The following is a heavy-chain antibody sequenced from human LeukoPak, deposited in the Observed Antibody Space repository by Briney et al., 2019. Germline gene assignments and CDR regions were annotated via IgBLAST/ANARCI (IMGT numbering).Heavy chain of an antibody. J-gene: IGHJ4*02. D-gene: IGHD2-2*02. V-gene: IGHV3-30*03. CDR3: ARTPTNWYTLDY. CDR1: GFTFSGYA. CDR2: ILHDGSKK. Sequence: GGSLRLSCAASGFTFSGYAMHWVRQAPGKGVEWVAVILHDGSKKYYVDSVKGRFTISRDNSINMLFLQLDSLRPEDSAVYYCARTPTNWYTLDYWGQGTLVTVSS.